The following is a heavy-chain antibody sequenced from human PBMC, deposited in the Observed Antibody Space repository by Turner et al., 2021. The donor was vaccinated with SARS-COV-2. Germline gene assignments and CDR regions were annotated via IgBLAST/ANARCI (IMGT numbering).Heavy chain of an antibody. V-gene: IGHV3-7*01. J-gene: IGHJ4*02. D-gene: IGHD3-22*01. CDR3: ARGGMYYYDYSAYYNPAIDY. CDR1: GFTLSSYW. CDR2: IKQEGSEK. Sequence: EVQLVESGGGLVQPGGALRPSCAASGFTLSSYWMSWVRQAPGKGLEWVDNIKQEGSEKDYVDSVKGRFTIARDNAKNSLYLKMNSLRAEDTAVYYCARGGMYYYDYSAYYNPAIDYWGQGTLVTVSS.